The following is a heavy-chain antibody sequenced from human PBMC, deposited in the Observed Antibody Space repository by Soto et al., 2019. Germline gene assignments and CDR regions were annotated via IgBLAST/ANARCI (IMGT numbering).Heavy chain of an antibody. J-gene: IGHJ6*02. CDR3: AREVSGSSSLGYYYYGIDF. CDR2: IYHSGRT. Sequence: KPSETLSLTCAVSGYSISSGYYWGCIRQPPGKGLEWIWSIYHSGRTYDNPSLKKRVTRSVVTSKNQISLKLSSVTAADTAVYYCAREVSGSSSLGYYYYGIDFWGQGTTVTVSS. CDR1: GYSISSGYY. V-gene: IGHV4-38-2*02. D-gene: IGHD6-6*01.